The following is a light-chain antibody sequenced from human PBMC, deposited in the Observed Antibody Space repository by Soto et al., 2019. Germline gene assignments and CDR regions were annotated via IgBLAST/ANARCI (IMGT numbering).Light chain of an antibody. CDR3: QQYGGSPRLT. Sequence: EVVLTQSPGTLSLSPGERATLSCRASQRVVSNYLAWYQQRPGQAPRLLIYGASSRATGIPDRFSGSGSGTAFTLTISRLEPEDFAVYYCQQYGGSPRLTFGGGTKVEIK. V-gene: IGKV3-20*01. CDR1: QRVVSNY. J-gene: IGKJ4*01. CDR2: GAS.